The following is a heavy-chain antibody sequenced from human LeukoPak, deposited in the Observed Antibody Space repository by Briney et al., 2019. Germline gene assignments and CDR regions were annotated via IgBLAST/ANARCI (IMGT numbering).Heavy chain of an antibody. D-gene: IGHD3-3*01. CDR1: GGSFSGYY. Sequence: SETLSLTCAVYGGSFSGYYWSWIRQPPGKGLEWIGEINHSGSTNYNPSLKSRDTISVDTSKNQFSLKLSSVTAADTAVYYCARGGNDFWSRNWFDPWGQGTLVTVSS. CDR2: INHSGST. J-gene: IGHJ5*02. CDR3: ARGGNDFWSRNWFDP. V-gene: IGHV4-34*01.